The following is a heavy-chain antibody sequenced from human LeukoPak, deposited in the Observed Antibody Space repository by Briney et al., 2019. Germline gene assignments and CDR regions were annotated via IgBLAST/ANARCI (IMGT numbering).Heavy chain of an antibody. CDR2: ISSSSSTI. CDR3: ARDLYGYDSSGYYYVY. V-gene: IGHV3-48*02. CDR1: GYTFSSYS. D-gene: IGHD3-22*01. J-gene: IGHJ4*02. Sequence: LRASVKVSCKASGYTFSSYSMNWVRQAPGKGLGWVSYISSSSSTIYYADSVKGRFTISRDNAKNSLYLQMNSLRDEDTAVYYCARDLYGYDSSGYYYVYWGQGTLVTVSS.